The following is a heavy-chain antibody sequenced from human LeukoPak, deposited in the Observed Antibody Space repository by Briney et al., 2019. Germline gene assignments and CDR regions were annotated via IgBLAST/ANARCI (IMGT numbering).Heavy chain of an antibody. CDR2: ISYDGSNK. V-gene: IGHV3-30*18. Sequence: GRSLRLSCAASGFTFSSYGMHWVRQAPGKGLEWVAVISYDGSNKYYADSVKGRFTISRDNSKNTLYLQMNSLRAEDTAGYYCAKELHHYYYGMDVWGQGTTVTVSS. CDR1: GFTFSSYG. D-gene: IGHD2-15*01. CDR3: AKELHHYYYGMDV. J-gene: IGHJ6*02.